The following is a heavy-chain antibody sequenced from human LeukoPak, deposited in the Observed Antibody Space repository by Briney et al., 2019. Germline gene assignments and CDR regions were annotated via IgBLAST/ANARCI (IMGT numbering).Heavy chain of an antibody. CDR2: INYSGSNI. CDR3: ARPSSDWPQPRPFDY. V-gene: IGHV3-48*04. CDR1: GFTFSTYS. Sequence: GGSLRLSCAASGFTFSTYSMNWVRQAPGKGLEWISDINYSGSNIYYADSVKGRFTVSRDNAKNSLYLQMNSLRAEDTAVYYCARPSSDWPQPRPFDYWVQGTLVTVSS. D-gene: IGHD6-13*01. J-gene: IGHJ4*02.